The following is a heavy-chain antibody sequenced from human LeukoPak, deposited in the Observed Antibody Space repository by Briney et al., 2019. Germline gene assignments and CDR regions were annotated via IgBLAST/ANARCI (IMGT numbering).Heavy chain of an antibody. Sequence: GGSLRLSCAASGFTFSSYSMNWVRQAPGKGLEWVSYISSSSSTIYYADSVKGRFTISRDNAGNSLYLQMNSLRAEDTAVYYCARGNQWLAPDYWGQGTLVTVSS. V-gene: IGHV3-48*04. CDR3: ARGNQWLAPDY. CDR2: ISSSSSTI. D-gene: IGHD6-19*01. J-gene: IGHJ4*02. CDR1: GFTFSSYS.